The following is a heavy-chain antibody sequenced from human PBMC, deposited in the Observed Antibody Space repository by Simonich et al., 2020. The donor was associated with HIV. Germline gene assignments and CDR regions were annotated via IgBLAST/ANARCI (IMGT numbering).Heavy chain of an antibody. J-gene: IGHJ3*02. D-gene: IGHD3-10*01. CDR1: GFTFSSSW. CDR3: ARDRGYDAFDI. Sequence: EVQLVESGGGLVQPGGSLRLSCAASGFTFSSSWMTWVRQAPGQGLEWVANKKEDGSEKYYVDSVKGRFTISRDNAKNSLDLQMNSLRVEDTAVYYCARDRGYDAFDIWGLGTTVTVSS. V-gene: IGHV3-7*01. CDR2: KKEDGSEK.